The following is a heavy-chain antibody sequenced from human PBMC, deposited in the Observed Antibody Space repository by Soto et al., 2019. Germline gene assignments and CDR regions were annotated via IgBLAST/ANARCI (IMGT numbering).Heavy chain of an antibody. CDR2: ISAYNGNT. Sequence: AASVKVSCKASGYTFTSYGISWVRQAPGQGLEWMGWISAYNGNTNYAQKLQGRVTMTTDTPTSTAYMELRSLRSDDTAVYYCARDIVVVPAAYYYMDVWGKGTTVTVSS. J-gene: IGHJ6*03. D-gene: IGHD2-2*01. V-gene: IGHV1-18*01. CDR1: GYTFTSYG. CDR3: ARDIVVVPAAYYYMDV.